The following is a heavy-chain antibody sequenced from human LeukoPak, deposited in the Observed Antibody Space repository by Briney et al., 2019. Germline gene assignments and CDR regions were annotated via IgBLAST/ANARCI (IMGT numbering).Heavy chain of an antibody. V-gene: IGHV3-33*01. D-gene: IGHD3-22*01. CDR3: ARDFTMIVVVIPAY. CDR1: GFTFSSYG. CDR2: IWYDGSNK. J-gene: IGHJ4*02. Sequence: GGSLRLSCAASGFTFSSYGMHWVRQAPGKGLEWVAVIWYDGSNKYYADSVKGRFTISRDNSKNTLYLQMNSLRAEDTAVYYCARDFTMIVVVIPAYWGQGTLVTVSS.